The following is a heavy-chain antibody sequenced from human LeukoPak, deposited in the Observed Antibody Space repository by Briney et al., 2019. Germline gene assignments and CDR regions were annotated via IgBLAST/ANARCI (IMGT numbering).Heavy chain of an antibody. CDR1: GFTFSAYS. V-gene: IGHV3-48*04. CDR2: ISGGGGTI. J-gene: IGHJ3*02. Sequence: GGSLRLSCAASGFTFSAYSMNWVRQAPGKGLEWVSFISGGGGTIYYADSVKGRFTISRDNAKNSLYLQMNSLRAEDTAVYYCARVSRNDAFDIWGQGTMVTVSS. CDR3: ARVSRNDAFDI.